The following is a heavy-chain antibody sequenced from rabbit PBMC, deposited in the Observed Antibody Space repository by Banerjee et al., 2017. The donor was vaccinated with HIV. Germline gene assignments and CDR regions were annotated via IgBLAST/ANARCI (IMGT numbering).Heavy chain of an antibody. J-gene: IGHJ4*01. CDR1: GFDFSSHY. V-gene: IGHV1S7*01. Sequence: QLKESGGGLVQPGGSLKLSCKGSGFDFSSHYMSWVRQAPGKGLEWIGYIDPVFGSTYYASWVNGRFTISSHNAQNTVDLQMNSLTAADTATYFCARDLRYYSSGWGGNFNLWGPGTLVTVS. D-gene: IGHD4-1*01. CDR3: ARDLRYYSSGWGGNFNL. CDR2: IDPVFGST.